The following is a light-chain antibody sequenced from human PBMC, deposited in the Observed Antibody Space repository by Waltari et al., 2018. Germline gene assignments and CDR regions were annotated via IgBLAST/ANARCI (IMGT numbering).Light chain of an antibody. CDR1: QNINIF. J-gene: IGKJ4*01. Sequence: DIQMTQSPSSLSASVGDRVTITCRASQNINIFLSWYQQRPGRAPRLLIYAASSLHSGVPSRFSGSGSGTDFTLTIASLHPEDFATYYCQQSDTFFALTFGGGTKVEI. CDR2: AAS. V-gene: IGKV1-39*01. CDR3: QQSDTFFALT.